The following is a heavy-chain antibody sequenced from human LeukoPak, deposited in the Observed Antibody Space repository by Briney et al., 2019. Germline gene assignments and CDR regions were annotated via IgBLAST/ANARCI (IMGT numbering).Heavy chain of an antibody. Sequence: PSETLSLTCTVSGGSISSYYWSWIRQPAGKGLEWIGRIYTSGSTNCNPSLKSRVTISVDKSKNQFSLKLSSVTAADTAVYYCARDPGYSSDYYYYMDVWGKGTTVTVSS. CDR2: IYTSGST. D-gene: IGHD6-25*01. CDR1: GGSISSYY. V-gene: IGHV4-4*07. J-gene: IGHJ6*03. CDR3: ARDPGYSSDYYYYMDV.